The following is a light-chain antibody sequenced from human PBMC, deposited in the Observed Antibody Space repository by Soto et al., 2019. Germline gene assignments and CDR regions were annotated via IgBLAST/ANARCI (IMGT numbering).Light chain of an antibody. CDR2: VVT. J-gene: IGLJ1*01. Sequence: QSALTQPRSVSGSPGQSVTISCTGTSIDVGGYDFVSWYQQHPGKAPKLMIYVVTKRPSGVPDRFSGSKSDNTASLTISGLQAEDEADYYCCSYAATHTYIFGTGTKLTVL. CDR3: CSYAATHTYI. V-gene: IGLV2-11*01. CDR1: SIDVGGYDF.